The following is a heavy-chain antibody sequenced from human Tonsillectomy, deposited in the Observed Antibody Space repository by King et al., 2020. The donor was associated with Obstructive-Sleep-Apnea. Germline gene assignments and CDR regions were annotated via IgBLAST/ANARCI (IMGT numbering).Heavy chain of an antibody. J-gene: IGHJ4*02. D-gene: IGHD3-9*01. CDR3: ARVGPSQTGY. V-gene: IGHV4-38-2*02. Sequence: VQLQESGPGLVKPSETLSLTCTVSGYSISSDYYWGWIRQPPGKGLEWIAPIYHSGSTYYNPSLKSRFTISVDTSKNQFSLRLRSVTAADTAVYYCARVGPSQTGYWGQGTLVTVSS. CDR1: GYSISSDYY. CDR2: IYHSGST.